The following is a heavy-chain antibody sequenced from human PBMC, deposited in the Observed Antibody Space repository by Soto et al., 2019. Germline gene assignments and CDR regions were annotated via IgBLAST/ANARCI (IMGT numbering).Heavy chain of an antibody. J-gene: IGHJ6*02. V-gene: IGHV3-74*01. CDR1: AFTSSNYW. CDR3: ARSVRSGSFPYYYYAMDV. CDR2: IKSDGSST. Sequence: GGSLRLSCAASAFTSSNYWMHWVRQAPGKGLVWVSRIKSDGSSTGYADSVKGRFTISRDNAKNTLDMQMHGLRAEDMAVYYCARSVRSGSFPYYYYAMDVWGQGTTVTVSS. D-gene: IGHD3-10*01.